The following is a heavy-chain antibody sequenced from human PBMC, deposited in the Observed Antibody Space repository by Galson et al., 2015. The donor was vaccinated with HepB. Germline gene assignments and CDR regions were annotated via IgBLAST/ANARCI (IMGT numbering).Heavy chain of an antibody. CDR1: GFTFSDYY. J-gene: IGHJ6*03. Sequence: SLRLSCAASGFTFSDYYMSWIRQAPGKGLEWVSYISSSGSTIYYADSVKGRFTISRDKAKNSLYLQMNSLRAEDTAVYYCARGSQSNDFWSGYHPYYYYYYMDVWGKGTTVTVSS. V-gene: IGHV3-11*01. CDR3: ARGSQSNDFWSGYHPYYYYYYMDV. CDR2: ISSSGSTI. D-gene: IGHD3-3*01.